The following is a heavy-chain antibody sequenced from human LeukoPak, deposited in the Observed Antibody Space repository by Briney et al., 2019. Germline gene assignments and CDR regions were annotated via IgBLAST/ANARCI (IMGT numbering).Heavy chain of an antibody. V-gene: IGHV3-9*01. CDR2: ISWNSGSI. J-gene: IGHJ4*02. Sequence: PGGSLRLSCAASGFTVSDNYMSWVRQAPGKGLEWVSGISWNSGSIGYADSVKGRFTIPRDNAKNSLYLQMNSLRAEDTALYYCAKDQSPGIAAAGITDWGQGTLVTVSS. D-gene: IGHD6-13*01. CDR3: AKDQSPGIAAAGITD. CDR1: GFTVSDNY.